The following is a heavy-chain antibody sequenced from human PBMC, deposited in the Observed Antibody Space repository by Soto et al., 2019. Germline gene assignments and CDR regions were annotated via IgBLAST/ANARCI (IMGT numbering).Heavy chain of an antibody. V-gene: IGHV4-59*01. CDR1: GGSISSYY. CDR3: ASMIGDPVLSFDS. Sequence: QVQLQESGPGLVKPSETLSLTCTVSGGSISSYYWSWIRQPPGKGLEWIGFIFYSGSTSYNPSLKSRVTISIDTSEYQFSLKLNSVNAAETAVYYCASMIGDPVLSFDSWGQGTLVAVSS. CDR2: IFYSGST. J-gene: IGHJ5*01. D-gene: IGHD3-10*02.